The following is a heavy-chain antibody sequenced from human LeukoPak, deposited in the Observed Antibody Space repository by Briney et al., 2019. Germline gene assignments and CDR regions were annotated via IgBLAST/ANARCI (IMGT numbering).Heavy chain of an antibody. CDR3: ARQVRITIFGVANWFDP. CDR2: IYYSGST. J-gene: IGHJ5*02. CDR1: GGSISSSSYY. V-gene: IGHV4-39*01. Sequence: PSETLSLTXTVSGGSISSSSYYWGWIRQPPGKGLEWIGSIYYSGSTYYNPSLKSRVTISVDTSKNQFSLKLSSVTAADTAVYYCARQVRITIFGVANWFDPWGQGTLVTVSS. D-gene: IGHD3-3*01.